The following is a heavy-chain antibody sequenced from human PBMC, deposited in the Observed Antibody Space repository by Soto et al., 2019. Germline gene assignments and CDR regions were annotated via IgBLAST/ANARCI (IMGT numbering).Heavy chain of an antibody. CDR2: IGTAGDT. CDR1: GFTFSAFD. D-gene: IGHD3-10*01. V-gene: IGHV3-13*01. CDR3: ARDSGYGSTSSVNHYLDF. J-gene: IGHJ4*01. Sequence: WGSLRLSCEASGFTFSAFDMHWVRQPTGKGLEWVSTIGTAGDTYYVDSVKGRFTMSRDNAKNSLYLQMDSLRAEDTAIYYCARDSGYGSTSSVNHYLDFWGHGTLVSVS.